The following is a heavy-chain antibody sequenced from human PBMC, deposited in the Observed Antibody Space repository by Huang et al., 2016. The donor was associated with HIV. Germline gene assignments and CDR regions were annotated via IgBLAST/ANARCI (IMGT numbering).Heavy chain of an antibody. J-gene: IGHJ6*02. Sequence: VESGGRLVQPGGSIRLSCVGSTFRFGAYWMSWVRQPPGNGLEWGANIRQDESEKYYVDSVKGRFNIARDNAKKVVFLEMNNVRVEDTATYFCATKTAGMDIWGQGTTVTVS. CDR2: IRQDESEK. V-gene: IGHV3-7*03. CDR1: TFRFGAYW. D-gene: IGHD1-7*01. CDR3: ATKTAGMDI.